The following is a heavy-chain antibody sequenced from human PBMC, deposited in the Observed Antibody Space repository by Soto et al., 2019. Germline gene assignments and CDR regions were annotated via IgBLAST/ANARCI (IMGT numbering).Heavy chain of an antibody. CDR1: GFTVSSNY. CDR3: ARSLVTLGMDV. CDR2: IYSGGST. J-gene: IGHJ6*02. Sequence: GGSLRLSCAASGFTVSSNYMSWVRQAPGKGLEWVSVIYSGGSTYYADSVKGRFTISRDNSKNTLYLQMNSLRAEDTAVYYCARSLVTLGMDVWGQGTTVTVSS. D-gene: IGHD3-9*01. V-gene: IGHV3-53*01.